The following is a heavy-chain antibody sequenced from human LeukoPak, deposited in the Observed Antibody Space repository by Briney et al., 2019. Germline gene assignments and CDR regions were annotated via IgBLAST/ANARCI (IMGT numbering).Heavy chain of an antibody. CDR1: GYTFTGYY. D-gene: IGHD5-12*01. Sequence: TSVKVSCKASGYTFTGYYIHWMRQAPGQGLEWMGYINPNNGATNYAQNFQGRVTMTRDTSISTVYMELSRLTSDDTAVYYCTRDRGYSGYDFDYWGQGTLVTVSS. V-gene: IGHV1-2*02. CDR2: INPNNGAT. CDR3: TRDRGYSGYDFDY. J-gene: IGHJ4*02.